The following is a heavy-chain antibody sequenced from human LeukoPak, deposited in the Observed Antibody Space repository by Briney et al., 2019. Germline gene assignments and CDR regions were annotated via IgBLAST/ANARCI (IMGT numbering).Heavy chain of an antibody. CDR3: ARAPGSYSCDY. CDR1: GFTFSSYS. V-gene: IGHV3-21*01. J-gene: IGHJ4*02. CDR2: ISSSSSYI. Sequence: GGSLRLSCAASGFTFSSYSMNWVRQAPGKGLEWVSSISSSSSYIYYADSVKGRFTISRDNAKNSLYLQMNSLRAEDTAVCYCARAPGSYSCDYWGQGTLVTVSS. D-gene: IGHD1-26*01.